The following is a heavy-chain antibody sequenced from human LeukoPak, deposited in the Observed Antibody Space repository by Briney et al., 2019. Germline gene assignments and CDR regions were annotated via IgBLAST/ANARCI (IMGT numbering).Heavy chain of an antibody. CDR1: GFTFSDYG. D-gene: IGHD2-2*01. CDR3: AKGASPSHNWFNA. Sequence: GASLRLSCAASGFTFSDYGMHWVRQAPGQGLEWVAFIHTDGSYKYYPDSVKGRFTISRDNSSNALFLEMNSLRAEDTAVYYCAKGASPSHNWFNAWGQGTLVTVSS. CDR2: IHTDGSYK. J-gene: IGHJ5*02. V-gene: IGHV3-30*02.